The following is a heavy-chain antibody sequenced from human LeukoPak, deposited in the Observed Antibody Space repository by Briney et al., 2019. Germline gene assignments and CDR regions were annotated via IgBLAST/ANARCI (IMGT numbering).Heavy chain of an antibody. CDR2: IRYDGSNE. V-gene: IGHV3-30*02. CDR1: GITFNSYG. Sequence: GGSLRISCAAAGITFNSYGMPWVRQAPDKGGEWVAFIRYDGSNEYYVDSVKGRFTISRDNSKNSLYLQMNSLRGEDTAVYYCCGDFDYWGQGTLVTVSS. D-gene: IGHD2-21*01. CDR3: CGDFDY. J-gene: IGHJ4*02.